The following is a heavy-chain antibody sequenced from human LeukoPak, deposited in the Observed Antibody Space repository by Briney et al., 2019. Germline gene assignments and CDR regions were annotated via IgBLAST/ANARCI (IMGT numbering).Heavy chain of an antibody. Sequence: SETLSLTCTVSGDSVNSGAYYWSWIRQSPGKGLEWIGNIYYSGSAYYNPSLKSRVTMSVDTSKNQFSLKLSSVTAADTAVYYCARKPIVSSAWYYFDYWDQGTLVTVSS. J-gene: IGHJ4*02. CDR1: GDSVNSGAYY. CDR3: ARKPIVSSAWYYFDY. CDR2: IYYSGSA. V-gene: IGHV4-39*07. D-gene: IGHD6-13*01.